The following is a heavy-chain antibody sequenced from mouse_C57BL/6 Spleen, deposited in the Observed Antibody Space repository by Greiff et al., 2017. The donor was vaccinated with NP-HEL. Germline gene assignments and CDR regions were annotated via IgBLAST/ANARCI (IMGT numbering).Heavy chain of an antibody. J-gene: IGHJ1*03. Sequence: VQLQQSGAELVKPGASVKISCKASGYAFSSYWMNWVKQRPGKGLEWIGQIYPGDGDTNYNGKFKGKATLTADKSSSTAYMQLSSLTSEDSAVYFCARGDYDGGYWYFDVWGTGTTVTVSS. CDR2: IYPGDGDT. V-gene: IGHV1-80*01. CDR3: ARGDYDGGYWYFDV. D-gene: IGHD2-4*01. CDR1: GYAFSSYW.